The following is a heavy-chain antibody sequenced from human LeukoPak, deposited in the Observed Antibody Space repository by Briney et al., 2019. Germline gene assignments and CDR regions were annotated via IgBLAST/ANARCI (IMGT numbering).Heavy chain of an antibody. CDR2: IWYDGSNK. CDR3: EKDYDFWSGYEIDY. D-gene: IGHD3-3*01. V-gene: IGHV3-33*06. CDR1: GFTFSSYG. J-gene: IGHJ4*02. Sequence: GRSLRLSCAASGFTFSSYGMHWVRQAPGKGLEWVAVIWYDGSNKYYADSVKGRFTISRDNSKNTLYLQMNSLRAEDTAVYYCEKDYDFWSGYEIDYWGQGTLVTVSS.